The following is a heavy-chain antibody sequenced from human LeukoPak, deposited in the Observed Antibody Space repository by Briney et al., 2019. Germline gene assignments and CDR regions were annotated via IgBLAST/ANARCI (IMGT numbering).Heavy chain of an antibody. D-gene: IGHD4-23*01. CDR3: ARAMTTVVTPVEY. V-gene: IGHV3-48*03. Sequence: GGSLKLSCAASGFTFSSYEMNWVRQAPGKGLEWVSYISSSGSTIYYADSVKGRFTISRDNAKNSLYLQMNSLRAEDTAVYYCARAMTTVVTPVEYWGQGSLVTVSS. CDR2: ISSSGSTI. J-gene: IGHJ4*02. CDR1: GFTFSSYE.